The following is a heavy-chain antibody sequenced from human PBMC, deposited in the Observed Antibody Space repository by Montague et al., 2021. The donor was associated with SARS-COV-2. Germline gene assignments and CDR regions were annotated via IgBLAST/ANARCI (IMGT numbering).Heavy chain of an antibody. V-gene: IGHV4-39*01. CDR1: GGSISSSSYY. D-gene: IGHD2-2*01. Sequence: SETRSLTCTVSGGSISSSSYYWGWIRQPPGKWLEWIGSIYYSGSTYYNPSLKSRVTISVDTSKNQFSLKLSSVAAADTAVYYCVRLKAPYCSSTSCYSASWFDPWGQGTLVTVSS. J-gene: IGHJ5*02. CDR2: IYYSGST. CDR3: VRLKAPYCSSTSCYSASWFDP.